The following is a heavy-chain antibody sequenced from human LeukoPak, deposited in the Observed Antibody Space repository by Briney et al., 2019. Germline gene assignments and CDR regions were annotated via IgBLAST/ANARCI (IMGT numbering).Heavy chain of an antibody. CDR3: ATPYCSSTSCYEASFDY. Sequence: SETLSLTCTVSGGSISSSSYYWGWIRQPPGKGLEWIGSVYYSGSTYFNPSLKSPVTISVDTSKNQFSLKLSSVTAADTAVYYCATPYCSSTSCYEASFDYWGQGTLVTVSS. CDR2: VYYSGST. D-gene: IGHD2-2*01. V-gene: IGHV4-39*01. J-gene: IGHJ4*02. CDR1: GGSISSSSYY.